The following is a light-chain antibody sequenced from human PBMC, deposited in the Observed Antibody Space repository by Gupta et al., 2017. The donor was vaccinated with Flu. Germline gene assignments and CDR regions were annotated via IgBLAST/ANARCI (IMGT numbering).Light chain of an antibody. CDR1: QSVLHSNGYNY. Sequence: DTVMTQSRLSLPVSPREPASISCRSNQSVLHSNGYNYLDWYLQKTGQSPPLLIHFGSSRASGVPDRFSGTGSCTHFTLRISTVEAEAVAVYYCMQALQTPITFGPGTRLEI. CDR3: MQALQTPIT. V-gene: IGKV2-28*01. J-gene: IGKJ5*01. CDR2: FGS.